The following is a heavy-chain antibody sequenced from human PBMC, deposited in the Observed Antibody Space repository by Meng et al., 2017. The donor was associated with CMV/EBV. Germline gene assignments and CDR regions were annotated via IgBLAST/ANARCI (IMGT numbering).Heavy chain of an antibody. Sequence: GESLKISCAASGFTFSSYSMNWVRQAPGKGLEWVSSISSSSSYIYYADSVKGRFTISRDNAKNSLYLQMNSLRAEDTAVYYCARALVDTAMVTPTYYYYGMDVRGQGTTVTVSS. D-gene: IGHD5-18*01. CDR2: ISSSSSYI. CDR3: ARALVDTAMVTPTYYYYGMDV. V-gene: IGHV3-21*01. CDR1: GFTFSSYS. J-gene: IGHJ6*02.